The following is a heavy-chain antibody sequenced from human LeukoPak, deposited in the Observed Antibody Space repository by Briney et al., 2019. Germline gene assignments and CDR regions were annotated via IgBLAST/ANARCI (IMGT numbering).Heavy chain of an antibody. J-gene: IGHJ3*02. CDR2: ISPDGGAK. D-gene: IGHD6-19*01. V-gene: IGHV3-7*01. CDR3: ARVIRGIAVAGPGAFDI. Sequence: GGSLRLSCAASGFRFSNHWMRWIRQAPEKGLEWVANISPDGGAKFYMDSVTGRFTVSRDNAENSLYLQMNSLRAEDTAVYYCARVIRGIAVAGPGAFDIWDQGTMVTVSS. CDR1: GFRFSNHW.